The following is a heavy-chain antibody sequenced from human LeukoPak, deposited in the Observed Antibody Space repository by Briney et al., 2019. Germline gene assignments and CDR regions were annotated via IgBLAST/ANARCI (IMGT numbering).Heavy chain of an antibody. CDR2: IYYSGST. Sequence: SETLSLTCTVSGGSISSYYWSWIRQPPGKGLEWIGYIYYSGSTNYNPSLKSRVTISVDTSKNQFSLKLSSVTAADTAVCYCARVDEAYDMENNWFDPWGQGTLVTVSS. CDR3: ARVDEAYDMENNWFDP. J-gene: IGHJ5*02. D-gene: IGHD3-9*01. CDR1: GGSISSYY. V-gene: IGHV4-59*01.